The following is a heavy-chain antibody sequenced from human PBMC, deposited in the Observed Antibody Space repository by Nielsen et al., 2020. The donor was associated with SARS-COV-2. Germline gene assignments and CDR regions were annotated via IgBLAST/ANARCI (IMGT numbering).Heavy chain of an antibody. V-gene: IGHV4-59*12. J-gene: IGHJ4*02. CDR2: IYYSGST. Sequence: RQAPGKGLEWIGYIYYSGSTNYNPSLKSRVAISVDTSKNQFSLKLSSVTAADTAVYYCARVPAGTDYWGQGTLVTVSS. D-gene: IGHD2-2*01. CDR3: ARVPAGTDY.